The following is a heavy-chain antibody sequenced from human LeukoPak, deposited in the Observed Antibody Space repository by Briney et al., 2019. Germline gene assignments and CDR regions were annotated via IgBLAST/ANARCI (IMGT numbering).Heavy chain of an antibody. V-gene: IGHV4-34*01. J-gene: IGHJ4*02. Sequence: SGTLSLTCAVYGGSFSGYYWSWIRQPPGKGLEWIGEINHSGSTNYNPSLKSRVTISVDTSKNQFSLKLSSVTAADTAVYYCARGLRRYYFDYWGQGTLVTVSS. CDR3: ARGLRRYYFDY. D-gene: IGHD3-10*01. CDR1: GGSFSGYY. CDR2: INHSGST.